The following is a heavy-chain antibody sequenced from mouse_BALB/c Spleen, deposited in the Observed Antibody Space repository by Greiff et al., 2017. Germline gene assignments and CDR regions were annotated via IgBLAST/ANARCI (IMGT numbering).Heavy chain of an antibody. J-gene: IGHJ2*01. D-gene: IGHD2-1*01. V-gene: IGHV1-4*01. Sequence: QVQLKQSGAELARPGASVKMSCKASGYTFTSYTMHWVKQRPGQGLEWIGYINPSSGYTNYNQKFKDKATLTADKSSSTAYMQLSSLTSEDSAVYYCARDYGNYNYFDYWGQGTTLTVSS. CDR2: INPSSGYT. CDR1: GYTFTSYT. CDR3: ARDYGNYNYFDY.